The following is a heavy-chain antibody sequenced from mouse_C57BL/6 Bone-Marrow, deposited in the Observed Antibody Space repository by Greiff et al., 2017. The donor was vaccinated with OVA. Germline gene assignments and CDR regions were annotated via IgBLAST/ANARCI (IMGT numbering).Heavy chain of an antibody. V-gene: IGHV10-1*01. D-gene: IGHD1-1*01. Sequence: EVQLQESGGGLVQPKGSLKLSCAASGFSFTTYAMNWVRQAPGQGLEWVARIRSKSNNYSTYYADSVKDRFTISRDDSESMLYLQMNNLKTEDTAMYYCVITTVVATSDYYAMDYWGQGTSVTVSS. CDR3: VITTVVATSDYYAMDY. J-gene: IGHJ4*01. CDR2: IRSKSNNYST. CDR1: GFSFTTYA.